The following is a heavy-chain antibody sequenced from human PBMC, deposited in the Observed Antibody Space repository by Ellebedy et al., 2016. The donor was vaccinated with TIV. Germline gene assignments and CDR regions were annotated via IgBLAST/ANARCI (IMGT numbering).Heavy chain of an antibody. J-gene: IGHJ4*02. CDR1: GVSFGRYR. Sequence: GESLKISCAASGVSFGRYRMSWVRQAPGKGLEWVSSITDSSRTFYRDSVKGRFTISRDNAKHSLYLEMSGLRLEDTAVYYCARLADLWFGEIFYWGQGTLVTVSS. CDR2: ITDSSRT. V-gene: IGHV3-21*03. D-gene: IGHD3-10*01. CDR3: ARLADLWFGEIFY.